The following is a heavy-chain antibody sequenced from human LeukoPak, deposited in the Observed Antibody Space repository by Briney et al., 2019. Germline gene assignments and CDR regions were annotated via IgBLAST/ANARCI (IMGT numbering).Heavy chain of an antibody. Sequence: ASVKVSCKASGYTFTSYYMHWVRQAPGQGLEWMGWINPNSGGTNYAQKFQGRVTMTRDTSISTAYMELSRLRSDDTAVYYCARGLIAAAGTAGFDPWGQGTLVTVSS. D-gene: IGHD6-13*01. CDR3: ARGLIAAAGTAGFDP. J-gene: IGHJ5*02. CDR2: INPNSGGT. V-gene: IGHV1-2*02. CDR1: GYTFTSYY.